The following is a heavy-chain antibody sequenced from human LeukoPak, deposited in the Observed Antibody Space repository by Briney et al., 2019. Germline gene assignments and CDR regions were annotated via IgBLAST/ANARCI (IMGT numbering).Heavy chain of an antibody. V-gene: IGHV1-18*01. D-gene: IGHD3-10*01. J-gene: IGHJ4*02. CDR2: ISGYNGNT. CDR1: GYTFTSYY. Sequence: ASVKVSCKGSGYTFTSYYITWVRQAPGQGLEWMGWISGYNGNTKYVQKLQGRVTMTADTSTTTAYMELRSLRSDDTAVYYCAREPISSGSYYPRSDYWGQGTLVTVSS. CDR3: AREPISSGSYYPRSDY.